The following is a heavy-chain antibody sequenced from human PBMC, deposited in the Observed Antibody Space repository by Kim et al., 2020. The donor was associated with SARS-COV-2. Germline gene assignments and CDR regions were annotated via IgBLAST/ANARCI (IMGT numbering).Heavy chain of an antibody. V-gene: IGHV3-30*07. Sequence: FTISRDNSKNTLYLQMNSLRAEDTAVYYCARLPGLIYDSSGYYYYDAFDIWGQGTMVTVSS. CDR3: ARLPGLIYDSSGYYYYDAFDI. D-gene: IGHD3-22*01. J-gene: IGHJ3*02.